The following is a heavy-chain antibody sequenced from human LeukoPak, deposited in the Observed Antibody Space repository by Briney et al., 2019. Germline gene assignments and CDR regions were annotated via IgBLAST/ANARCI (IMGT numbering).Heavy chain of an antibody. Sequence: SVKVSCKASGYTFTSYYMHWVRQAPGQGLEWMGGIIPLFGKANYAQKFQGRVTITADEGSSTAYMELSSLRSEDTAIYYCARVMDYYDGDAFNVWGLGTMVTVSS. D-gene: IGHD3-22*01. CDR2: IIPLFGKA. V-gene: IGHV1-69*13. CDR3: ARVMDYYDGDAFNV. CDR1: GYTFTSYY. J-gene: IGHJ3*01.